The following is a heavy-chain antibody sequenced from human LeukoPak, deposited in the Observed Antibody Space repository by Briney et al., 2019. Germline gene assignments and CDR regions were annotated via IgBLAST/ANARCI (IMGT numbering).Heavy chain of an antibody. CDR3: ARMGLRLGEPYYMDV. D-gene: IGHD3-16*01. J-gene: IGHJ6*03. CDR1: GGSISSSSYY. Sequence: SETLSLTCTVSGGSISSSSYYWGWIRQPPGKGLEWIGSIYYSGSTYYNPSLKSRVTISVDTSKNQFSLKLSSVTAADTAVYYCARMGLRLGEPYYMDVWGKGTTVTISS. CDR2: IYYSGST. V-gene: IGHV4-39*01.